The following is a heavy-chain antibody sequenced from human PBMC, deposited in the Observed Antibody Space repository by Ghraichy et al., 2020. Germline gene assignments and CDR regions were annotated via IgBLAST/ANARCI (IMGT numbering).Heavy chain of an antibody. D-gene: IGHD4/OR15-4a*01. J-gene: IGHJ5*02. CDR1: GFSLRSYG. Sequence: LSLTCAASGFSLRSYGMHWVRQAPGKGLEWVAVVWHDGTNKYYAESVQGRFTISRDTSKNTLYLQMNSLRVEDTAVYYCAGAFSQGWLDPWGQGTLVTVSS. CDR3: AGAFSQGWLDP. V-gene: IGHV3-33*01. CDR2: VWHDGTNK.